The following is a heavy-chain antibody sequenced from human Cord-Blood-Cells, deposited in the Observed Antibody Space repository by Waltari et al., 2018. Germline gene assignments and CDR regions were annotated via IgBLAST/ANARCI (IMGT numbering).Heavy chain of an antibody. CDR2: MNPNSGNT. Sequence: QVQLVQSGAEVKKPGASVKVSCKASGYTFTSYDINWVRQATGQGLEWMGWMNPNSGNTGHAQKCQGRGTMTRNTSISTAYMELSSLRSEDTAVYYCARGDYDFWSGYYNWFDPWGQGTLVTVSS. CDR3: ARGDYDFWSGYYNWFDP. V-gene: IGHV1-8*01. J-gene: IGHJ5*02. D-gene: IGHD3-3*01. CDR1: GYTFTSYD.